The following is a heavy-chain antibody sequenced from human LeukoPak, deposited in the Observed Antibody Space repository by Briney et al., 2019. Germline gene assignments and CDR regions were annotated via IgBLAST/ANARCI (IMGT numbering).Heavy chain of an antibody. V-gene: IGHV3-21*04. Sequence: GGSLRLSCAASGFTFSSYSMNWVRQAPGKGLEWVSSISSSSSYIYYADSVKGRFTISRHNSKNTLYLQMNSLRAEDTAVYYCARDLTRGGYYYGMDVWGQGTTVTVSS. D-gene: IGHD3-16*01. CDR3: ARDLTRGGYYYGMDV. J-gene: IGHJ6*02. CDR2: ISSSSSYI. CDR1: GFTFSSYS.